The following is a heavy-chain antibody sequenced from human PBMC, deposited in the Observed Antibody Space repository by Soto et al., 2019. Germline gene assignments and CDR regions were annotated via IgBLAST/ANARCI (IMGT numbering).Heavy chain of an antibody. V-gene: IGHV3-23*01. J-gene: IGHJ2*01. CDR3: AKDQVDGYTYFDL. CDR2: ISGSGGST. CDR1: GFTFSSYA. D-gene: IGHD5-12*01. Sequence: GESLKISCAASGFTFSSYAMSWVRQAPGKGLEWVSAISGSGGSTYYADSVKGRFTISRDNSKNTLYLQMNSLRAEDTAVYYCAKDQVDGYTYFDLWGRGTLVTVSS.